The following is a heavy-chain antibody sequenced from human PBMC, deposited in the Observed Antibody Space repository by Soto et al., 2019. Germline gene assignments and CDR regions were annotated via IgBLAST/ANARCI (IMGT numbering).Heavy chain of an antibody. V-gene: IGHV4-39*01. CDR1: AGSPSPSSYY. D-gene: IGHD3-3*02. CDR2: IYYSGTT. J-gene: IGHJ5*02. CDR3: ASPKIAFYNWLDH. Sequence: SETLSLTCTVSAGSPSPSSYYLGWIRQPKGKGLEWIGSIYYSGTTYYNPSLKSRVTISVDTSKNQFSLNLSSVTAADTAVYYCASPKIAFYNWLDHWGQGTLVT.